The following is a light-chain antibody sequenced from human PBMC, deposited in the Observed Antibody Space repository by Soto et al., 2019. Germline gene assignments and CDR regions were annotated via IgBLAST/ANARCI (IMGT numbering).Light chain of an antibody. J-gene: IGLJ3*02. Sequence: QSALTQPASVSGSPGQSITISCTGTSSDVGGYNYVSWYQQHPGKAPKLMIYEVSNRPSGVSNRFSGSKSGNTASLAISGLQSEDEADYYCATWDDSLNGWVIGGGTKLTVL. CDR1: SSDVGGYNY. V-gene: IGLV2-14*01. CDR2: EVS. CDR3: ATWDDSLNGWV.